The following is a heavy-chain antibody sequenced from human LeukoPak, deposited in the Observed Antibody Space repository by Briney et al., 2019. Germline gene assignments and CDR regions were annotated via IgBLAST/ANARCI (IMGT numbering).Heavy chain of an antibody. J-gene: IGHJ3*02. Sequence: GGSLRLSCAASGFTFSSYGMHWVRQAPGKGLEGVAFIRYDGSNKYYADSVKGRFTISRDNSKNTLYLQMNSLRAEDTAVYYCAKTYYYDSSGLRDIWGQGTMVTVSS. V-gene: IGHV3-30*02. CDR3: AKTYYYDSSGLRDI. CDR2: IRYDGSNK. D-gene: IGHD3-22*01. CDR1: GFTFSSYG.